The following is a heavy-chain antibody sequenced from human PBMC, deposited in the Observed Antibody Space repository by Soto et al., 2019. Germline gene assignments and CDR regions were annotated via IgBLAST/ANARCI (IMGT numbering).Heavy chain of an antibody. V-gene: IGHV4-31*03. CDR3: ARARGYGGDYYFDY. D-gene: IGHD2-21*01. CDR1: GDSITSGTHY. J-gene: IGHJ4*02. CDR2: IHHSGNT. Sequence: QVQLQESGPGLVKPSQTLSLTCTVSGDSITSGTHYWSWIRQHPDKGLEWLGYIHHSGNTYFNLSLLSRLTISVDTSKKQFSLKLSSVTAADTAMYYCARARGYGGDYYFDYWGQGTLVTVSS.